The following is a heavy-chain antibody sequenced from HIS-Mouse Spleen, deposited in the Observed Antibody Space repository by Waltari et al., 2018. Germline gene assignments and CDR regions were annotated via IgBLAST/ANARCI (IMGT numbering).Heavy chain of an antibody. CDR3: AEDRGGSYSLDY. J-gene: IGHJ4*02. D-gene: IGHD1-26*01. Sequence: QVQLVESGVGVVQPGRCVSLSSPVSGLTFRNQGIQCARQAPGKGLGWVAVISMDGSNKYDADSVEGRFTISRDNSKNALYLHMNSLRVEGTAVDYCAEDRGGSYSLDYWGRGTLGTDAS. CDR2: ISMDGSNK. CDR1: GLTFRNQG. V-gene: IGHV3-30*18.